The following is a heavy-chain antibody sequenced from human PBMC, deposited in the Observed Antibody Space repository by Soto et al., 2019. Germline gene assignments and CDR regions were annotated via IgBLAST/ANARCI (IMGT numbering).Heavy chain of an antibody. CDR1: GFTFSSYS. CDR3: ARDPSLNWNYDAFDI. D-gene: IGHD1-7*01. Sequence: GGSLRLSCAASGFTFSSYSMNWVRQAPGKGLEWVSSISSSSSYIYYADSVKGRFTISRDNAKNSLYLQMNSLRAEDTAVYYCARDPSLNWNYDAFDIWGQGTMVTVSS. CDR2: ISSSSSYI. V-gene: IGHV3-21*01. J-gene: IGHJ3*02.